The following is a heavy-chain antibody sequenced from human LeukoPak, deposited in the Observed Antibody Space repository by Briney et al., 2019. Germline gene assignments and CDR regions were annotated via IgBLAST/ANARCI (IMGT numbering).Heavy chain of an antibody. CDR1: GITLSNYG. CDR3: AKRGVVIRVILVGFHKEAYYFDS. J-gene: IGHJ4*02. Sequence: GGSLRLSCVVSGITLSNYGMSWVRQAPGKGLEWVAGISDSGGRTNYADSVKGRFTISRDNPKNTLFLQMNSLRAEDTAVYFCAKRGVVIRVILVGFHKEAYYFDSWGQGALVTVSS. CDR2: ISDSGGRT. V-gene: IGHV3-23*01. D-gene: IGHD3-22*01.